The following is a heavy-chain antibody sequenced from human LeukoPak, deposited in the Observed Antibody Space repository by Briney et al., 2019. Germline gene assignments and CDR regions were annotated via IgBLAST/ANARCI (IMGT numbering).Heavy chain of an antibody. J-gene: IGHJ4*02. D-gene: IGHD6-13*01. V-gene: IGHV3-30*04. CDR2: ISYDGRVE. Sequence: GRSLSLSCAASGFTFSKYAMHWVRQAPSNWLGWESLISYDGRVEKNAASVKGRFPISRDNSKTTLYLQMNSLRTEDTAVYYCARALGSSWDSSLDSWGKGTLVPVCS. CDR1: GFTFSKYA. CDR3: ARALGSSWDSSLDS.